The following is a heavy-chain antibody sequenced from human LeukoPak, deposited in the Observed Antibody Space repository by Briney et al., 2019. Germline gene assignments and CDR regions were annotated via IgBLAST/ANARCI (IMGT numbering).Heavy chain of an antibody. CDR1: GYSISSGYY. Sequence: SETLSLTCIVSGYSISSGYYWGWIRQPPGKGLEWIGSIYHSGSTYYNPSLKSRVSISIDTSKNQFSLKLSSVTAADTAVYYCARDLDSSGYYYVYWGQGTLVTVSS. CDR2: IYHSGST. J-gene: IGHJ4*02. D-gene: IGHD3-22*01. CDR3: ARDLDSSGYYYVY. V-gene: IGHV4-38-2*02.